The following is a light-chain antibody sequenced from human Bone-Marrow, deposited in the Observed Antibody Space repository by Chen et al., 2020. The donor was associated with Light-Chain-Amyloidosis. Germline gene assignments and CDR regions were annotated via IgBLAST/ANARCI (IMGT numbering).Light chain of an antibody. CDR3: QSADSSGTYEVI. CDR2: RDT. V-gene: IGLV3-25*03. Sequence: YELTQPPPLSVSPGQTARLTCSGDDLPTKHAYWYQQKPGQAPVLVIHRDTERPSGISERFSGSSSGTTATLTISGVQAEDEADYHCQSADSSGTYEVIFGGGTKLTVL. CDR1: DLPTKH. J-gene: IGLJ2*01.